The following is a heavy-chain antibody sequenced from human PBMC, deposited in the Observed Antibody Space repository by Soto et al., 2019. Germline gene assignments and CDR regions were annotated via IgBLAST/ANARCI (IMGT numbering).Heavy chain of an antibody. CDR3: ARFIAVAGYLDY. V-gene: IGHV1-3*01. J-gene: IGHJ4*02. CDR2: INAGNGNT. D-gene: IGHD6-19*01. CDR1: GYTFTSYA. Sequence: ASVKVSCKASGYTFTSYAMHWVRQPPGQRLEWMGWINAGNGNTKYSQKFQGRVTITRDTSASTAYMELSSLRSEDTAVYYCARFIAVAGYLDYWGQGTLVTVSS.